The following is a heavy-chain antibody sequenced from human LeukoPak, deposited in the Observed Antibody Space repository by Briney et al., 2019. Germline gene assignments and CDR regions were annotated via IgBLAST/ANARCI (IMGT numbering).Heavy chain of an antibody. V-gene: IGHV3-30-3*01. CDR3: AREAAAGTWGFFDY. Sequence: PGGSLRLSCAASGFTFNSYAMHWVRQAPGKGLEWVAFISYDGTNKYYADSVKGRFTISRDNSKNTLYLQMDSLRADDTAVYYCAREAAAGTWGFFDYWGQGTLVTVSS. D-gene: IGHD6-13*01. J-gene: IGHJ4*02. CDR2: ISYDGTNK. CDR1: GFTFNSYA.